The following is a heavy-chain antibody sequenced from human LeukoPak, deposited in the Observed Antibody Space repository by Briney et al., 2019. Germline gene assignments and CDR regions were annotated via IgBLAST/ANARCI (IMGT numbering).Heavy chain of an antibody. CDR2: ISGSGGNT. CDR1: GFTFSSYA. V-gene: IGHV3-23*01. D-gene: IGHD2-2*01. CDR3: ARGPTYCSSTSCSSYMDV. Sequence: PGGSLRLSCAASGFTFSSYAMSWVRQAPGKGLEWVSAISGSGGNTYYADSVKGRFTISRDNSKNTLYLQMNSLRAEDTAVYYCARGPTYCSSTSCSSYMDVWGKGTTVTVSS. J-gene: IGHJ6*03.